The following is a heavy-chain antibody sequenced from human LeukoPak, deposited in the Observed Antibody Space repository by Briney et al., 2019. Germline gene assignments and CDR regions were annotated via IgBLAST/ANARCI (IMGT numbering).Heavy chain of an antibody. V-gene: IGHV1-69*13. D-gene: IGHD6-13*01. Sequence: SVKVSCKASGGTFSSYTISWVRQAPGQGLEWMGGIIPIFGTANYAQKFQDRVTITADESTSTAYMELSSLRSEDTAVYYCARDIAAPDYYYYGMDVWGQGTTVTVSS. J-gene: IGHJ6*02. CDR1: GGTFSSYT. CDR3: ARDIAAPDYYYYGMDV. CDR2: IIPIFGTA.